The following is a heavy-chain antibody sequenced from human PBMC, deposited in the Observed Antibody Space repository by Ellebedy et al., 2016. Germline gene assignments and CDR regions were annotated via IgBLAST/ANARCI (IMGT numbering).Heavy chain of an antibody. D-gene: IGHD3-16*01. Sequence: GESLKISXAASGFTFTSYSMKWVRQTPGKGLERVSYISPTSGSTIYYADSVKGRFTISRDNAKNSVYLQMNSLRDEDTAVYYCTRGGLDNSFDVWGQGTMVTVSS. CDR3: TRGGLDNSFDV. CDR1: GFTFTSYS. J-gene: IGHJ3*01. CDR2: ISPTSGSTI. V-gene: IGHV3-48*02.